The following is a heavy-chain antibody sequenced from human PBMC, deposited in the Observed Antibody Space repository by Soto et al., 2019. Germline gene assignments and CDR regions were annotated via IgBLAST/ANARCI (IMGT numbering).Heavy chain of an antibody. D-gene: IGHD2-21*02. CDR3: ARGNCGGDCYSLHYYYGMDV. CDR1: GFTFSSYG. V-gene: IGHV3-33*01. Sequence: LRLSCAASGFTFSSYGMHWVRQAPGKGLEWVAVIWYDGSNKYYADSVKGRFTISRDNSKNTLYLQMNSLRAEDTAVYYCARGNCGGDCYSLHYYYGMDVWGQGTTVTVSS. J-gene: IGHJ6*02. CDR2: IWYDGSNK.